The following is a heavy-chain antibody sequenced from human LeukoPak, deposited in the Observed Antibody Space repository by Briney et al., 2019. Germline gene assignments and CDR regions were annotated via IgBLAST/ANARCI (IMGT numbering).Heavy chain of an antibody. V-gene: IGHV3-23*01. CDR2: ISSRGDST. Sequence: GGSLRLSCAASGFNASSKYMSWVRQAPGKGLEWVSAISSRGDSTYYADSVKGRFTISRDNSKNTLYLQIDSLRVEDTAVYYCAKQKVGGTVIRYFDYWGQGTLATVSS. CDR1: GFNASSKY. J-gene: IGHJ4*02. D-gene: IGHD1-26*01. CDR3: AKQKVGGTVIRYFDY.